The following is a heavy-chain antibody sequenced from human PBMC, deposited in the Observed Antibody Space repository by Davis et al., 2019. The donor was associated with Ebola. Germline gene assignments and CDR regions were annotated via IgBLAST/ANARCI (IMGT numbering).Heavy chain of an antibody. D-gene: IGHD1-26*01. CDR1: GFTFSSNS. CDR3: AKERAWKGELPDY. Sequence: GGSLRLSCAASGFTFSSNSMNWVRQAPGKGLEWVSTYGTSADTYYADSVKGRFTISRDNSRNTVYLEMNSLRAEDTAVYYCAKERAWKGELPDYWGQGTLVTVSS. J-gene: IGHJ4*02. V-gene: IGHV3-23*01. CDR2: GTSADT.